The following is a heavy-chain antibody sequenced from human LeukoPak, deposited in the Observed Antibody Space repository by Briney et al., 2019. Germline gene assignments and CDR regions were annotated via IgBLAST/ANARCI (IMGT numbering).Heavy chain of an antibody. D-gene: IGHD6-19*01. CDR1: GGSISSGDYS. CDR3: ARGQWLVNNWFDP. CDR2: IYYSGST. Sequence: PSETLSLTCTVSGGSISSGDYSWSWIRQPPGKGLEWIGYIYYSGSTYYNPSLKSRVTISVDTSKNQFSLKLSSVTAADTAVYYCARGQWLVNNWFDPWGQGTLVTVSS. J-gene: IGHJ5*02. V-gene: IGHV4-30-4*01.